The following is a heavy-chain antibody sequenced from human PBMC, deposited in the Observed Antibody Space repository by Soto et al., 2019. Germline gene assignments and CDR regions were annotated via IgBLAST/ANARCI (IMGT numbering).Heavy chain of an antibody. V-gene: IGHV3-30*18. D-gene: IGHD3-9*01. Sequence: QVQLVESGGGVVQPGRSLRLSCAASGFTFSSYGMHWVRQAPGKGLEWVAVISYDGSNKYYADSVKGRFTISRDNSKNTLYLQMNSLRAEDTAVYYCAKDIQHDILTGIDYRGQGTLVTVSS. CDR1: GFTFSSYG. CDR3: AKDIQHDILTGIDY. J-gene: IGHJ4*02. CDR2: ISYDGSNK.